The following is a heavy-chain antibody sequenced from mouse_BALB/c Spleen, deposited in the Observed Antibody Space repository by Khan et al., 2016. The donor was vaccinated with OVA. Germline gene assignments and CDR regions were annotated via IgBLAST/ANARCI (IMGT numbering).Heavy chain of an antibody. J-gene: IGHJ4*01. V-gene: IGHV9-3-1*01. CDR3: ARPPYFSYTLDY. CDR1: GYTFTNYG. Sequence: QIQLVQFGPELKKPGETVKISCKASGYTFTNYGMNWVLQSPGKALKWMGWINTYTGEPTYADDFKGRFAFSLETSASTAFLQINNLKNEDTATYFCARPPYFSYTLDYWGQGTSVTVSS. CDR2: INTYTGEP. D-gene: IGHD2-10*01.